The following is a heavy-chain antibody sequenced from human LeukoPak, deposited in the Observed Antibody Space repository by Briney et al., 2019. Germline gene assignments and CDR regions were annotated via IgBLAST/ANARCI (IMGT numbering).Heavy chain of an antibody. CDR3: ATSNIAITMIVVLDY. CDR1: GFTFINYG. CDR2: ISYDGRNK. J-gene: IGHJ4*02. D-gene: IGHD3-22*01. V-gene: IGHV3-30*03. Sequence: GGALRLACAASGFTFINYGRHRGPRAPAKWLEWVEVISYDGRNKYYDASVTGRFTTSRDKSKNTLYLKMNRLSAQDTAVYYSATSNIAITMIVVLDYWGKGTLVIVSS.